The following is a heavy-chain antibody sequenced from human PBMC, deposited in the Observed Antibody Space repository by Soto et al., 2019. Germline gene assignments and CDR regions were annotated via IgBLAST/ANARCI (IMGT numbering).Heavy chain of an antibody. D-gene: IGHD4-17*01. CDR1: GFTFSSYS. J-gene: IGHJ6*02. Sequence: EVQLVESGGGLVKPGGSLRLSCAASGFTFSSYSMNWVRQAPGKGLEWVSSISRSSSYIYYADSVKGRFTISRDNAKNSLYLQMGSLRAEDTAVYYCARLYGDLIYYYGVDVWGLGTTVTVSS. CDR2: ISRSSSYI. CDR3: ARLYGDLIYYYGVDV. V-gene: IGHV3-21*01.